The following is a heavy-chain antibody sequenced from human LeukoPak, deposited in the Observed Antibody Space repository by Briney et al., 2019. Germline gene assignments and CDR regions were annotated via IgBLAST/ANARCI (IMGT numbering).Heavy chain of an antibody. CDR1: GFTFDDYG. CDR2: INWNGGST. Sequence: GGSLRLSCAASGFTFDDYGMSWVRQAPGKGLEWVSGINWNGGSTGYADSVKGRFTISRDNAKNSLYLQMNSLRAEDTAVYYCAKGAGAAITMIVVADILGRGTMVTVCS. V-gene: IGHV3-20*04. D-gene: IGHD3-22*01. CDR3: AKGAGAAITMIVVADI. J-gene: IGHJ3*02.